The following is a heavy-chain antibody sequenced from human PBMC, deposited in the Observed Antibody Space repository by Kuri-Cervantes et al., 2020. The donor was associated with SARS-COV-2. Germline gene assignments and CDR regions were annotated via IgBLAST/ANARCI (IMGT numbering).Heavy chain of an antibody. CDR1: GFTFSSYA. CDR2: ISGSGGST. D-gene: IGHD3-3*01. V-gene: IGHV3-23*01. CDR3: AKAYYDFWSGYYNYYYYMDV. Sequence: GESLKISCAASGFTFSSYAMSWVRQAPGKGLEWVSAISGSGGSTYYADSVKGRFTISRDNSKNTLYLQMNSLRAEDTAVYYCAKAYYDFWSGYYNYYYYMDVWGKGTTVTVSS. J-gene: IGHJ6*03.